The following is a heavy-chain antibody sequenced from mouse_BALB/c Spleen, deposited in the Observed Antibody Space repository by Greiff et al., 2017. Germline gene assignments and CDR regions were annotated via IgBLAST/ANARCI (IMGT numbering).Heavy chain of an antibody. CDR2: IRLKSNNYAT. V-gene: IGHV6-6*02. J-gene: IGHJ3*01. CDR1: GFTFSNYW. Sequence: EVMLVESGGGLVQPGGSMKLSCVASGFTFSNYWMNWVRQSPEKGLEWVAEIRLKSNNYATHYAESVKGRFTISRDDSKSSVYLQMNNLRAEDTGIYYCTRDYGSGFAYWGQGTLVTVSA. CDR3: TRDYGSGFAY. D-gene: IGHD1-1*01.